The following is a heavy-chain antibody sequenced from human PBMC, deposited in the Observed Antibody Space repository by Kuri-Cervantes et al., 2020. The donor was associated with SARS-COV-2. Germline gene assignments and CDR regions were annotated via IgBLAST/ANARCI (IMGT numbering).Heavy chain of an antibody. D-gene: IGHD3-3*01. CDR3: AKDPYDFWSCYYLCYFDY. J-gene: IGHJ4*02. Sequence: GESLKISCAASGFTFSSYAMSWVRQAPGKGLEWVSAISGSGGSTYYADSVKGRFTISRDNSKNTLYLQMNSLRAEDTAVYYCAKDPYDFWSCYYLCYFDYWGQGTLVTVSS. CDR1: GFTFSSYA. CDR2: ISGSGGST. V-gene: IGHV3-23*01.